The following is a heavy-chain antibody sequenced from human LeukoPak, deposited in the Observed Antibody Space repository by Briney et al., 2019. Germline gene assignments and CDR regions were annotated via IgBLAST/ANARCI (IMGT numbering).Heavy chain of an antibody. CDR3: ARGGFSDYYDSSGYYFDY. Sequence: SETLSLTCTVSGGSISSYYWSWIRQPPGKGLEWIGYIYYSGSTNYNPSLKSRVTISVATSKNQFSLKLSSVTAADTAVYYCARGGFSDYYDSSGYYFDYWGQGTLVTVSS. J-gene: IGHJ4*02. CDR2: IYYSGST. V-gene: IGHV4-59*01. CDR1: GGSISSYY. D-gene: IGHD3-22*01.